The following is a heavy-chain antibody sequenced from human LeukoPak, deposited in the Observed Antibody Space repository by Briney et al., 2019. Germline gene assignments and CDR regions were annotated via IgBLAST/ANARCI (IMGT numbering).Heavy chain of an antibody. V-gene: IGHV4-39*01. CDR3: ARHGCSSNICHFDY. Sequence: SDPLSLTCPVYGGSISSSSYYWGWTRQPPWKGLEWIGSIFYSGTTTYTPSLKSPVTLPVDTSKIHFSLKLSSVTAADTAVYYCARHGCSSNICHFDYCSQRTLVTVSS. D-gene: IGHD2-2*01. CDR2: IFYSGTT. CDR1: GGSISSSSYY. J-gene: IGHJ4*02.